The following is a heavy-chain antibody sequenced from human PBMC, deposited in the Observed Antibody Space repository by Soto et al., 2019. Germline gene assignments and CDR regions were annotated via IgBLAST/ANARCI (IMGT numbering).Heavy chain of an antibody. CDR1: GFTFSSYA. Sequence: GGSLRLSCAASGFTFSSYAMHWVRQAPGKGLEWVAVISYDGSNKYYADSVKGRFTISRDNSKNTLYLQMNSLRAEDTAVYYCARDRRGFSSGSYYFDYWGQGTLVTVSS. V-gene: IGHV3-30-3*01. CDR2: ISYDGSNK. CDR3: ARDRRGFSSGSYYFDY. J-gene: IGHJ4*02. D-gene: IGHD6-19*01.